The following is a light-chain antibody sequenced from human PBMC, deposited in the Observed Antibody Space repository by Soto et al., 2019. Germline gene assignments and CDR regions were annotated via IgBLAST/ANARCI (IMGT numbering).Light chain of an antibody. CDR3: QQSYSSPRT. V-gene: IGKV1-39*01. CDR1: QSISNY. J-gene: IGKJ1*01. Sequence: DIQMTQSPSSLSASVGDRVTITCRASQSISNYLNWYQQKPGKAPKLLMYAASSLQSGVPSRFGGSGSGTDFTLTISRLQPEDFATYYYQQSYSSPRTFGQGTKVEIK. CDR2: AAS.